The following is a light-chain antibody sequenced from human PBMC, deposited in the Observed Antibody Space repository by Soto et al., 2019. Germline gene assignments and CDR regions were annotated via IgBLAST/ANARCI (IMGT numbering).Light chain of an antibody. CDR3: QQRTNWPLT. Sequence: EIVLTQSPDTLSLSPGERATLSCRASQRVAKFLAWYQQKGGQPPRLLIFDASTRATGVPGRFNGSGSGTAFTLTISSLEPEDFAVYYCQQRTNWPLTFGGGTKVEV. V-gene: IGKV3-11*01. CDR2: DAS. J-gene: IGKJ4*01. CDR1: QRVAKF.